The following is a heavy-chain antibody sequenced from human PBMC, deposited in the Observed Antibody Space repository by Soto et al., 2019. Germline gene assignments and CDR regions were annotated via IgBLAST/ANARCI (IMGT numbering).Heavy chain of an antibody. D-gene: IGHD2-2*01. V-gene: IGHV3-23*01. Sequence: GRSLRLSCAASGFTFSSYAMSWVRQAPGKGLEWVSAISGSGGSTYYADSVKGRFTISRDNSKNTLYLQMNSLRAEDTAVYYCAKDQKYSVVPAADRQGSAFDIWGQGTMVTVSS. CDR2: ISGSGGST. J-gene: IGHJ3*02. CDR1: GFTFSSYA. CDR3: AKDQKYSVVPAADRQGSAFDI.